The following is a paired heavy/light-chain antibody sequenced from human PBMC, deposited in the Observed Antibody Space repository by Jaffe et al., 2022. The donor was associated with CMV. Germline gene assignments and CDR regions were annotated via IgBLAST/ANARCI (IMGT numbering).Heavy chain of an antibody. Sequence: EVQLVQSGAEVKKPGESLTISCQGSGYTFTSNYITWVRQMPGKGLEWLGRIDPRDSYVAYSPSFQGHVTVSADKSISTAYLQWSSLKASDTAVYYCTRVATDCGGDCYSSSWGQGTLVTVSS. D-gene: IGHD2-21*02. CDR2: IDPRDSYV. CDR1: GYTFTSNY. CDR3: TRVATDCGGDCYSSS. V-gene: IGHV5-10-1*03. J-gene: IGHJ5*02.
Light chain of an antibody. CDR2: GAS. J-gene: IGKJ2*01. CDR3: QQYNMWPPYT. CDR1: WSVNSN. V-gene: IGKV3-15*01. Sequence: ELVMTQSPAILSVSPGERATLSCRASWSVNSNLAWYQQKPGQAPRLLIYGASARATGVPARFSGSGFGTDFTLTIGSLQSEDSAVYYCQQYNMWPPYTFGQGTKLEIK.